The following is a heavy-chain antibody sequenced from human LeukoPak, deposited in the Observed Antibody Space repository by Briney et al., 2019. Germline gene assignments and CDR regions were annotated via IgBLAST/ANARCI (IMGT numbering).Heavy chain of an antibody. D-gene: IGHD6-13*01. Sequence: PSETLSLTCTVSGGSISSYYWSWIRQPPGKGLEWIGSMYYSGSTNYKPSLKSRVTISVDTSKNQFSLKLSSVTAADTAVYYCARGGIAAAGMAEAFDIWGQGTMVTVPS. J-gene: IGHJ3*02. CDR1: GGSISSYY. CDR3: ARGGIAAAGMAEAFDI. V-gene: IGHV4-59*08. CDR2: MYYSGST.